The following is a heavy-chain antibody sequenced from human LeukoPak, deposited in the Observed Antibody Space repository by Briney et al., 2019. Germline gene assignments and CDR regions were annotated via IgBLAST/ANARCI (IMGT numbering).Heavy chain of an antibody. J-gene: IGHJ4*02. Sequence: GSLRLSCAASGFTFGNYAMSWVRQAPGKGLEWVSGINWNGGSTGYADSVKGRFTISRDNAKNSLYLQMNSLRAEDTALYYCARRLGADYLDYWGQGTLVTVSS. D-gene: IGHD1-26*01. CDR1: GFTFGNYA. CDR3: ARRLGADYLDY. V-gene: IGHV3-20*04. CDR2: INWNGGST.